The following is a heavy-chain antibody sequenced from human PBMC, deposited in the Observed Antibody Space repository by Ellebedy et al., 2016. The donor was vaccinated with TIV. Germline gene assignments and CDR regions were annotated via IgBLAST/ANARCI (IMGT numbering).Heavy chain of an antibody. D-gene: IGHD5-24*01. CDR2: IYYSGST. CDR3: ARGRTKVEMATTYFDY. J-gene: IGHJ4*02. Sequence: MPSETLSLTCTVSGGSISSGGYYWSWIRQPPGKGLEWIGYIYYSGSTNYNPSLKSRVTISVDTSKNQFSLKLSSVTAADTAVYYCARGRTKVEMATTYFDYWGQGTLVTVSS. CDR1: GGSISSGGYY. V-gene: IGHV4-61*08.